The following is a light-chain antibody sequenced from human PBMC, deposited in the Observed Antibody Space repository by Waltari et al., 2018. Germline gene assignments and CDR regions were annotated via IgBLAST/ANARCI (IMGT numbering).Light chain of an antibody. V-gene: IGLV1-44*01. J-gene: IGLJ3*02. CDR2: IHN. CDR3: AAWDDSLNAWV. CDR1: TSNIGSST. Sequence: QSVLTQPPSASGAPGQSVTISCSGSTSNIGSSTVNWYQQLPGTAPKLPISIHNERPSGVPDRFSGSTSGTSASLAISGLQSEDEADYYCAAWDDSLNAWVFGGGTKLTVL.